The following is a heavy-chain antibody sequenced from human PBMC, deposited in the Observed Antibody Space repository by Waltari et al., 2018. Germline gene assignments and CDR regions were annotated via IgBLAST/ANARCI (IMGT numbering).Heavy chain of an antibody. J-gene: IGHJ5*02. Sequence: QVQLVQSGAEVKKPGSSVKVSCKASGGTFSSYAISWVRQAPGQGLEWMGGIIPIFGTANYAQKFQGRVTITADKSTSTAYMELSSLRSEDTAVYYCARDSPPPTVTGTVDNWFDPWGQGTLVTVSS. CDR1: GGTFSSYA. CDR2: IIPIFGTA. CDR3: ARDSPPPTVTGTVDNWFDP. V-gene: IGHV1-69*14. D-gene: IGHD1-20*01.